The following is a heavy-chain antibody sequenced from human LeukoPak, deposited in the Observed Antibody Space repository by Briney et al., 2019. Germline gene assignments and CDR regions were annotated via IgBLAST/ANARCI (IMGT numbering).Heavy chain of an antibody. CDR3: AKDSSGRARGTFDY. CDR1: GFTFSSYW. V-gene: IGHV3-23*01. CDR2: ISGSGGST. Sequence: GGSLRLSCAASGFTFSSYWMHWVRQAPGKGLEWVSAISGSGGSTYYADSVEGRFTISRDNSKNTLYLQMNSLRAEDTAVYYCAKDSSGRARGTFDYWGQGTLVTVSS. J-gene: IGHJ4*02. D-gene: IGHD3-16*01.